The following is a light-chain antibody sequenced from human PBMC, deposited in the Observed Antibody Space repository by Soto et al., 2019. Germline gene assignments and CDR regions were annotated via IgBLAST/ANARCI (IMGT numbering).Light chain of an antibody. CDR3: SSYTISLIRV. CDR2: DVN. V-gene: IGLV2-14*01. Sequence: QSALTQPASVSGSPGQSITISCTGSSSDIGAYNYVSWYQQHPGKAPKLMIYDVNNRPSGVSYRFSGSKSGSTASLTISGLQAEDEADYYCSSYTISLIRVSGGGTKVTVL. J-gene: IGLJ3*02. CDR1: SSDIGAYNY.